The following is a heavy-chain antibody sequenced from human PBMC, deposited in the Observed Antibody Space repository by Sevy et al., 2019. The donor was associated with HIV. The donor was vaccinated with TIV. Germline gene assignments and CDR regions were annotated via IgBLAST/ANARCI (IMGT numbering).Heavy chain of an antibody. CDR2: ISAYNGNT. CDR1: GYTFTSYG. CDR3: ARVWGLYYYYYGMDV. D-gene: IGHD7-27*01. Sequence: ASVKVSCKASGYTFTSYGISWVRLAPGQGLEWMGWISAYNGNTNYAQNLQGRVTMTTDTSTSTAYMELRSLRSDDTAVYYCARVWGLYYYYYGMDVWGQGTTVTVSS. V-gene: IGHV1-18*04. J-gene: IGHJ6*02.